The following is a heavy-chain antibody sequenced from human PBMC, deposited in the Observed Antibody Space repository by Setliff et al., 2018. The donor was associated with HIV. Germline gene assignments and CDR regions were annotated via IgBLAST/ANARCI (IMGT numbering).Heavy chain of an antibody. V-gene: IGHV4-31*03. CDR3: ARAGDRDYFDY. J-gene: IGHJ4*02. CDR1: AGSIRSGGYY. CDR2: INFSGST. Sequence: LSLTCSVSAGSIRSGGYYWSWIRQPPGKGLEWIGYINFSGSTYYNPSLRSRTTISIDTSKNQFSLKVSSVTAADTAVYYCARAGDRDYFDYWGQGTLVTVSS. D-gene: IGHD3-10*01.